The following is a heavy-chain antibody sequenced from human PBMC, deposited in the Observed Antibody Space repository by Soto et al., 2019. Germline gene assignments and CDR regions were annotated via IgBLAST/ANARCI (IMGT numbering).Heavy chain of an antibody. CDR3: ARGDIVVVVAATLYFQH. Sequence: QVQLQESGPGLVKPSQTLSLTCTVSGGSISSGGYYWSWIRQHPGKGLEWIGYIYYSGSTYYNPSLKSRVTKSVDTSTNRFSLTLSSVTAADTAVYYCARGDIVVVVAATLYFQHWGQGTLVTVSS. CDR2: IYYSGST. D-gene: IGHD2-15*01. CDR1: GGSISSGGYY. V-gene: IGHV4-31*03. J-gene: IGHJ1*01.